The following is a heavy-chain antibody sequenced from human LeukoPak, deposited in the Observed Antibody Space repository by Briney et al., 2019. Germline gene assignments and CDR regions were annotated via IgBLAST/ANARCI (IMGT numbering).Heavy chain of an antibody. Sequence: SETMSLTCAVYGGSFSGYYWSWIRQPPGKGRGWIGEINHRGSTNYNPSPKTRVTISVDTSKNQFSLKLSSVPAADTAVYFCARGEYIFWSGYPGRWFVPWGQGTLVTVSS. V-gene: IGHV4-34*01. CDR2: INHRGST. CDR1: GGSFSGYY. D-gene: IGHD3-3*01. J-gene: IGHJ5*02. CDR3: ARGEYIFWSGYPGRWFVP.